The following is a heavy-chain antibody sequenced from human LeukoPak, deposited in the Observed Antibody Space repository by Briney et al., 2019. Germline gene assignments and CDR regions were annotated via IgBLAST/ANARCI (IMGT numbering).Heavy chain of an antibody. CDR1: GFTFSSYG. CDR3: AKGSWRSTTVTTRGIYYYYGMDV. CDR2: ISYDGSNK. J-gene: IGHJ6*02. D-gene: IGHD4-17*01. Sequence: GGSLRLSCAASGFTFSSYGMHWVRQAPGKGLEWVAVISYDGSNKYYADSVKGRFTISRDNSKNTLYLQMNSLRAEDTAVYYCAKGSWRSTTVTTRGIYYYYGMDVWGQGTTVTVSS. V-gene: IGHV3-30*18.